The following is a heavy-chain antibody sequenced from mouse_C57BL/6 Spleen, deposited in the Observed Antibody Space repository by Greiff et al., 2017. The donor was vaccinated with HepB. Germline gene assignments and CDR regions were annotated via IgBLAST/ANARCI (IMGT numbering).Heavy chain of an antibody. V-gene: IGHV1-54*01. D-gene: IGHD1-1*01. J-gene: IGHJ4*01. CDR3: ARRGVVDAMDY. Sequence: QVQLQQSGPELVKPGTSVKVSCKASGYAFTNYLIEWVKQRPGQGLEWIGVINPGSGGTNYNEKFKGKATLTADKSSSTAYMQLSSLTSEDSAVYFCARRGVVDAMDYWGQGTSVTVSS. CDR2: INPGSGGT. CDR1: GYAFTNYL.